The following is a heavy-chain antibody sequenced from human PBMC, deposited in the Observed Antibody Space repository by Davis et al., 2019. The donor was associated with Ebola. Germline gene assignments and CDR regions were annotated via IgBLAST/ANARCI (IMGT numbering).Heavy chain of an antibody. D-gene: IGHD1-26*01. V-gene: IGHV3-30*03. Sequence: GESLKISCSASGFTFSSYGMHWVRQAPGKGLEWVAVISYDGSNKYYADSVKGRFTISRHNSKNTLYLQMNSLRAEDTAVYYCARIVGATSAFDIWGQGTMVTVSS. CDR2: ISYDGSNK. J-gene: IGHJ3*02. CDR1: GFTFSSYG. CDR3: ARIVGATSAFDI.